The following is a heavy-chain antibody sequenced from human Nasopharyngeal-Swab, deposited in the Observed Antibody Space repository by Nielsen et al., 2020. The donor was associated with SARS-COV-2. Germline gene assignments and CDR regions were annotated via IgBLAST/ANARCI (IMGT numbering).Heavy chain of an antibody. J-gene: IGHJ1*01. CDR3: ARDPYSCSSSWFEYFQH. D-gene: IGHD6-13*01. CDR2: ISYDGSNK. Sequence: VRQAPGKGLEWVAVISYDGSNKYYADSVKGRFTISRDNSKNTLYLQMNSLRAEDTAVYYCARDPYSCSSSWFEYFQHWGQGTLVTVSS. V-gene: IGHV3-30-3*01.